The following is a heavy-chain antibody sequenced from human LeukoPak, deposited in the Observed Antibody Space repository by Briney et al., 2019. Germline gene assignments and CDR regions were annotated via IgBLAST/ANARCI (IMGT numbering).Heavy chain of an antibody. V-gene: IGHV1-18*01. CDR2: ISAYNGNT. J-gene: IGHJ4*02. CDR1: GYTFTSYG. D-gene: IGHD2-2*01. Sequence: GSVKVSCKASGYTFTSYGISWVRQAPGQGLEWMGCISAYNGNTNYAQTLKGRVTMTTDTSTSSAYMQLRSLRSDDTAVYYCAKDQGIVVVPAATIDYWGQGTLVTVSS. CDR3: AKDQGIVVVPAATIDY.